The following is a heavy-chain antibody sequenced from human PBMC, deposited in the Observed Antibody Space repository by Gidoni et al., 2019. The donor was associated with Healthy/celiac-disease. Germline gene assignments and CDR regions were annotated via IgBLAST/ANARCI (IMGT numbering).Heavy chain of an antibody. CDR1: GFSLSNARMG. J-gene: IGHJ5*02. V-gene: IGHV2-26*01. D-gene: IGHD1-1*01. CDR3: ARHHSTLWNWFDP. CDR2: IFSNDEK. Sequence: QVTLKESGPVLVKPTETLTLTCTVSGFSLSNARMGVSWIRQPPGKALESLAHIFSNDEKSYSTSLKSRLTISKDTSKSQVVLTMTNMDPVDTATYYCARHHSTLWNWFDPWGQGTLVTVSS.